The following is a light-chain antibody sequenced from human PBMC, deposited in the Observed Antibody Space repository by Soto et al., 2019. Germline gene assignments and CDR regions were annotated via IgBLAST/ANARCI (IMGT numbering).Light chain of an antibody. CDR1: SSDIGGYNF. Sequence: QSVLTQPASVSGSPGQSITISCTGTSSDIGGYNFVSWYQQHPGKAPKLMIYDVSNRPSGVSNRFSGSKSGNTASLTIPGLQPEDEADYYCSSYTRGSTDVFGTGTKLTVL. V-gene: IGLV2-14*01. CDR3: SSYTRGSTDV. J-gene: IGLJ1*01. CDR2: DVS.